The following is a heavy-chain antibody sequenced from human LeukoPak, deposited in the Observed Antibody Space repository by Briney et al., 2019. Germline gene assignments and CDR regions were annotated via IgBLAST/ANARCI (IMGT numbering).Heavy chain of an antibody. CDR3: AKQWSGGSALYWFDP. D-gene: IGHD2-15*01. CDR2: ISYDGSDK. V-gene: IGHV3-30*18. CDR1: GFSFSSYG. Sequence: GGSLRLSCAASGFSFSSYGMHWVRQSPGKGLEWVTVISYDGSDKYYADSVKGRFTISRDNSKNTLYLQMDSLRGEDTAVYYCAKQWSGGSALYWFDPWGQGTLVTVSS. J-gene: IGHJ5*02.